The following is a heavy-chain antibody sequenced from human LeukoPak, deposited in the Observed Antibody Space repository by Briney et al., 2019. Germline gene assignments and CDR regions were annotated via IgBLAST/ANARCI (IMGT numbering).Heavy chain of an antibody. CDR3: AKEPSPIYCSSTSCYTYYGMDV. Sequence: GGSLRLSCAASGFTFSSYAMSWVRQAPGEGLEWVSAISGSGGSTYYAGSVKGRFTISRDNSKNTLYLQMNSLRAEDTAVYYCAKEPSPIYCSSTSCYTYYGMDVWGQGTTVTVSS. J-gene: IGHJ6*02. CDR2: ISGSGGST. D-gene: IGHD2-2*02. CDR1: GFTFSSYA. V-gene: IGHV3-23*01.